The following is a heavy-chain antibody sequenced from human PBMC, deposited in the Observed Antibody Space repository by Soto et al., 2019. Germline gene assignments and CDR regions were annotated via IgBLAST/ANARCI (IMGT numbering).Heavy chain of an antibody. J-gene: IGHJ4*02. D-gene: IGHD3-16*02. CDR1: GFTFSSYE. Sequence: GGSLRLSCAASGFTFSSYEMNWVRQAPGKGLEWVSYISSSGSTIYYADSVKGRFTISRDNAKNSLYLQMNSLRAEDTAVYYCARVKGNVWGSYRYGNFDYGGQGTLVTV. V-gene: IGHV3-48*03. CDR2: ISSSGSTI. CDR3: ARVKGNVWGSYRYGNFDY.